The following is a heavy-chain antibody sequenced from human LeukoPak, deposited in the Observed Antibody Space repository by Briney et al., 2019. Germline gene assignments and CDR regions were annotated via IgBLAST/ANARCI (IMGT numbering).Heavy chain of an antibody. CDR3: AKGTYYYGSGSSAWVDY. Sequence: DGSNKYYADSVKGRXXISXANSKNTPHLQMTSLRAEDTAVYYCAKGTYYYGSGSSAWVDYWGQGTLVTVSS. D-gene: IGHD3-10*01. CDR2: DGSNK. V-gene: IGHV3-30*02. J-gene: IGHJ4*02.